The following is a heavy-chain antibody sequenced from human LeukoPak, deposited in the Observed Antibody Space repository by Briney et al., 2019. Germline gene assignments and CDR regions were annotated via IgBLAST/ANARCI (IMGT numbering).Heavy chain of an antibody. CDR2: INPSGGST. CDR3: ARDLRRSYYYDSSGSTNWFDP. Sequence: ASVKVSCKASGYTFTCYYMHWERQAPGQGLEWMGIINPSGGSTSYAQKFQGRVTMTRDTSTSTVYMELSSLRSEDTAVYYCARDLRRSYYYDSSGSTNWFDPWGQGTLVTVSS. D-gene: IGHD3-22*01. CDR1: GYTFTCYY. V-gene: IGHV1-46*01. J-gene: IGHJ5*02.